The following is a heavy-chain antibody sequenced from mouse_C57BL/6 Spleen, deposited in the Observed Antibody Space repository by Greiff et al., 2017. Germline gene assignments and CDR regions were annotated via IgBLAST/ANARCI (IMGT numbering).Heavy chain of an antibody. D-gene: IGHD4-1*01. CDR1: GFSLTSYG. CDR2: IWGVGST. V-gene: IGHV2-6*01. CDR3: ASCGTGAMDY. Sequence: VLLVESGPGLVAPSPSLSITCPVSGFSLTSYGVDWVRQSPGKGLEWLGVIWGVGSTNYNSALKSRLSISKDNSKSQVFLKMNSLQTDDTAMYYCASCGTGAMDYWGQGTSVTVSS. J-gene: IGHJ4*01.